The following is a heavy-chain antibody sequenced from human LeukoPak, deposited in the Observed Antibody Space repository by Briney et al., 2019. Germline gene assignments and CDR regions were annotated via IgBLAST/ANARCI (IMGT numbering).Heavy chain of an antibody. V-gene: IGHV3-66*01. Sequence: GESLRLSCVASGFIVSDNYMSWVRQAPGKGLEWVSVVFRGDATYHADSVKGRFTISRDTSKNTVYLQMHSLRAEDAAIYYCAKGRAGGWNGGDCWGQETLVTVSS. CDR1: GFIVSDNY. J-gene: IGHJ4*02. CDR2: VFRGDAT. D-gene: IGHD1-1*01. CDR3: AKGRAGGWNGGDC.